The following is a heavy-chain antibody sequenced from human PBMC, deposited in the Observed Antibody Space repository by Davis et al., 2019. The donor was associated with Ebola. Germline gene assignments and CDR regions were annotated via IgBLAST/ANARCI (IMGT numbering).Heavy chain of an antibody. D-gene: IGHD3-10*01. CDR1: GFTFSSYG. J-gene: IGHJ4*02. V-gene: IGHV3-30*03. CDR3: ARGGGGSGSDY. Sequence: GESLKISCAASGFTFSSYGMHWVRQAPGKGLEWVAVISYDGSNKYYADSVKGRFTISRDNAKNSLYLQMNSLRAEDTAVYYCARGGGGSGSDYWGQGTLVTVSS. CDR2: ISYDGSNK.